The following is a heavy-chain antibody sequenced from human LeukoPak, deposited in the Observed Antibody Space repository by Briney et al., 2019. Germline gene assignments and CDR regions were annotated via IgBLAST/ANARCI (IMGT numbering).Heavy chain of an antibody. D-gene: IGHD2-15*01. CDR3: ARHPRSGGYCSGGSCYSAHMDV. Sequence: PSETLSLTCTVSGGSISSYYWSWIRQPPGKGLEWIGYIYYSGSTNYNPSLKSRVTISVDTSKNQFSLKLSSVTAADTAVYYCARHPRSGGYCSGGSCYSAHMDVWGKGTTVTVSS. CDR2: IYYSGST. J-gene: IGHJ6*03. V-gene: IGHV4-59*08. CDR1: GGSISSYY.